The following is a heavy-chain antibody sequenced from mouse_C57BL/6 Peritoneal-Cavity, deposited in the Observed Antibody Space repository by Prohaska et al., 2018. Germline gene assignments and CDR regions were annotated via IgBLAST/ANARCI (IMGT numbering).Heavy chain of an antibody. CDR3: ARLDGYAWFAY. CDR2: INPNNGGT. CDR1: GYTFTDYN. V-gene: IGHV1-18*01. Sequence: CKASGYTFTDYNMDWVKQSHGRSLEWIGDINPNNGGTIYNQKFKGKATLTVDKSSSTAYMELRSLTSEDTAVYYCARLDGYAWFAYWDQGTLVTVSA. J-gene: IGHJ3*01. D-gene: IGHD2-2*01.